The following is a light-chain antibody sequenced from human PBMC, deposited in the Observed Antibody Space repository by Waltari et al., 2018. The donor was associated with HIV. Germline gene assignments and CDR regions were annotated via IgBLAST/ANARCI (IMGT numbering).Light chain of an antibody. J-gene: IGLJ2*01. CDR1: SSNIGAGHE. CDR2: DNT. V-gene: IGLV1-40*01. CDR3: QSYDSSLRGVL. Sequence: QSVLTQPPSVSGAPGQRVTIPRTGSSSNIGAGHEVHWYQALPGTAPKVLVYDNTNRPSGVPDRFSGSKSGASASLGITGLQAEDEADYYCQSYDSSLRGVLFGGGTKLTVL.